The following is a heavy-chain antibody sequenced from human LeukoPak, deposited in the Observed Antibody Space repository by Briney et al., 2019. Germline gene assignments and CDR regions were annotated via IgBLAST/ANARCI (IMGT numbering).Heavy chain of an antibody. V-gene: IGHV3-21*01. J-gene: IGHJ4*02. Sequence: GGSLRLSCVASGFTFSSYSMNWVRQASGKGLEWVSSISSSSSYIYYADSVKGRFTISRDNAKNSLYLQMNSLRAEDTAVYYCARAVPTVTDTFDYWGQGTLVTVSS. CDR1: GFTFSSYS. D-gene: IGHD4-17*01. CDR3: ARAVPTVTDTFDY. CDR2: ISSSSSYI.